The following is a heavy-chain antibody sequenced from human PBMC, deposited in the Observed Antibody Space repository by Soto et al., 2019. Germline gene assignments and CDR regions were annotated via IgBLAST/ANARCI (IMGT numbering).Heavy chain of an antibody. D-gene: IGHD5-18*01. CDR1: GGSISSYY. CDR2: TYYSGST. Sequence: QVQLQESGPGLVKPSETLSLTCTVSGGSISSYYWSWIRQPPGKGLEWIGYTYYSGSTNYNPSLKSRVTISVDTSKNQFSLKLSSVTAADTAVYYCARGRGDTAMAWYYWGQGTLVTVSS. J-gene: IGHJ4*02. V-gene: IGHV4-59*01. CDR3: ARGRGDTAMAWYY.